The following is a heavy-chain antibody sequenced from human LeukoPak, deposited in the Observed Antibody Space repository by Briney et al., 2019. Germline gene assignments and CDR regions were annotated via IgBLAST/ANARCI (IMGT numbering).Heavy chain of an antibody. Sequence: QPGGSLRLSCAASGFTFSSYAMSWVRRAPGKGLEWVSAISGSGGSTYYADSVKGRFTISRDNSKNTLYLQMNSLRPEDTAVYFCARGLRPGPDNHYGMDVWGQGTTVTVSS. J-gene: IGHJ6*02. V-gene: IGHV3-23*01. CDR1: GFTFSSYA. CDR3: ARGLRPGPDNHYGMDV. D-gene: IGHD3-16*01. CDR2: ISGSGGST.